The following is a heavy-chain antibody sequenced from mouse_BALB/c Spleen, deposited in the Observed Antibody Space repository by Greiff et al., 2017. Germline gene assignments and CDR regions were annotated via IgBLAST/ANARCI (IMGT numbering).Heavy chain of an antibody. J-gene: IGHJ4*01. CDR3: ARGRYGYGYYAMDY. CDR2: IWAGGST. CDR1: GFSLTSYG. V-gene: IGHV2-9*02. Sequence: VQLKQSGPGLVAPSQSLSITCTVSGFSLTSYGVHWVRQPPGKGLEWLGVIWAGGSTNYNSALMSRLSISKDNSKSQVFLKMNSLQTDDTAMYYCARGRYGYGYYAMDYWGQGTSVTVSS. D-gene: IGHD2-2*01.